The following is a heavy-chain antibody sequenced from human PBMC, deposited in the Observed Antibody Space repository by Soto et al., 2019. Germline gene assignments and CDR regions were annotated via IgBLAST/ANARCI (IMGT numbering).Heavy chain of an antibody. D-gene: IGHD2-21*01. V-gene: IGHV4-61*01. Sequence: QVQLQESGPGLVKPSETLFLTCTVPGGSVNIGTYYCSWIRQPPGKRLEWIGFIHYSGSTNYNPSLKSRVTMSLDTSTTQFSLKLTSVNAADTAVYYCTRGGDANKHGHWGQGNLVTVSS. CDR3: TRGGDANKHGH. CDR1: GGSVNIGTYY. CDR2: IHYSGST. J-gene: IGHJ4*02.